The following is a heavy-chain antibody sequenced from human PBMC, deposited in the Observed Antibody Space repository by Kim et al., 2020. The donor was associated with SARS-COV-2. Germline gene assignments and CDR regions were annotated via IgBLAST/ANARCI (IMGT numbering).Heavy chain of an antibody. CDR2: FDPNSGGT. D-gene: IGHD6-19*01. J-gene: IGHJ4*02. Sequence: ASVKVSCKASGYTFTGYYMHWVRQAPGQGLEWMGWFDPNSGGTNYAQKFQGRVTMTRDTSISTAYMELSSLRSDDTAVYYCASIGYSSGWVMDYWGQGTLVTVSS. CDR1: GYTFTGYY. CDR3: ASIGYSSGWVMDY. V-gene: IGHV1-2*02.